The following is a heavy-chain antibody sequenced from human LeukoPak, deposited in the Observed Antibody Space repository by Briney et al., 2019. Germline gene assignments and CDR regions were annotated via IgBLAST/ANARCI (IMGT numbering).Heavy chain of an antibody. J-gene: IGHJ6*02. D-gene: IGHD2-15*01. V-gene: IGHV3-30-3*01. Sequence: GGSLRLSCAASGFTFSSYAMHWVRQAPGKGLEWVAVISYDGSNKYYADSVKGRFTISRDNSKSTLYLQMNSLRAEDTAVYYCARGAVVVVAARGYGMDVGGQGTRVTVS. CDR2: ISYDGSNK. CDR1: GFTFSSYA. CDR3: ARGAVVVVAARGYGMDV.